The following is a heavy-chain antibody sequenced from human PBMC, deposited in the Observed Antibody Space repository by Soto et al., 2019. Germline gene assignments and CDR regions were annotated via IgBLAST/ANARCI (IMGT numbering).Heavy chain of an antibody. V-gene: IGHV4-59*01. D-gene: IGHD2-2*01. CDR2: IYYSGST. CDR3: ARGRGGWFINQLLNAFDI. J-gene: IGHJ3*02. CDR1: GGSISSYF. Sequence: SETLSLTCTVSGGSISSYFCSWIRQPPGKGLEWIGYIYYSGSTNYNPSLKSRVTISVDTSKNQFSLKLSSVTAADTAVYYCARGRGGWFINQLLNAFDIWGQGTMVTVSS.